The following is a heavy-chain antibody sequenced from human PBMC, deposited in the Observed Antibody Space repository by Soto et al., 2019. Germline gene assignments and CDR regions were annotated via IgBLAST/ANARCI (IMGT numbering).Heavy chain of an antibody. Sequence: ASVKVSCKASGYTFTSYAMHWVRQAPGQRLEWMGWINAGNGNTKYSQKFQGRVTITRDTSASTAYMELSSLRSEDTAVYYCARPYCSSTSCPYQYYYYGMDVWGQGTTVTVSS. J-gene: IGHJ6*02. CDR1: GYTFTSYA. CDR2: INAGNGNT. CDR3: ARPYCSSTSCPYQYYYYGMDV. D-gene: IGHD2-2*01. V-gene: IGHV1-3*01.